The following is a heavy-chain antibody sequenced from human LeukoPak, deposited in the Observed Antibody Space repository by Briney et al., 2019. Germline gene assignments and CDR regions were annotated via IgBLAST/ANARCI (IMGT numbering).Heavy chain of an antibody. D-gene: IGHD6-19*01. CDR1: GGSISSYY. CDR2: IYYSGST. J-gene: IGHJ4*02. V-gene: IGHV4-39*01. Sequence: SETLSLTCTVSGGSISSYYWGWIRQPPGKGLEWIGSIYYSGSTYYNPSLKSRVTISVDTSKNQFSLKLSSVTAADTAVYYCARLDSSGWYYFDYWGQGTLVTVSS. CDR3: ARLDSSGWYYFDY.